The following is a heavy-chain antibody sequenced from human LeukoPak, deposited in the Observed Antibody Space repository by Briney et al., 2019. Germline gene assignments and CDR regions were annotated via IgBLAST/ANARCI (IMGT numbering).Heavy chain of an antibody. J-gene: IGHJ4*02. CDR1: GGSISSSSYY. CDR2: IYYSGST. D-gene: IGHD4-23*01. Sequence: PSETLSLTCTVSGGSISSSSYYWGWIRQPPGKGLEWIGSIYYSGSTYYNPSLKSRVTISVDTSKNQFSLKLSSVTAADTAVYYCASSVYGGNSLGKLFDYWGQGTLVTVSS. V-gene: IGHV4-39*07. CDR3: ASSVYGGNSLGKLFDY.